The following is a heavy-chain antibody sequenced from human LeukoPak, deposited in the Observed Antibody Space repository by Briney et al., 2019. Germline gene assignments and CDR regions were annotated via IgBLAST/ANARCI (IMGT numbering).Heavy chain of an antibody. CDR1: GGTFSSYA. CDR3: ASGMSLTGDGPFGF. V-gene: IGHV1-69*04. D-gene: IGHD3-9*01. Sequence: SVKVSCKASGGTFSSYAISWVRQAPGQGLEWMGRIIPILGIANYAQKFQGRVTITADKSTSTAYMELSSLRAEDTALYYCASGMSLTGDGPFGFWGQGTLVTVSS. J-gene: IGHJ4*02. CDR2: IIPILGIA.